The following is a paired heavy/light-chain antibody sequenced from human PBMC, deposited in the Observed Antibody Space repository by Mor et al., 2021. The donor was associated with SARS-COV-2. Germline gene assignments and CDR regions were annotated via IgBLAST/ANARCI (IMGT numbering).Heavy chain of an antibody. V-gene: IGHV3-23*01. CDR1: GFTFSDYA. CDR3: AKDDYGGNWFDP. Sequence: EVRLLESGGGLVQPGGTLRLSCAASGFTFSDYAMSWVRQAPGKGLQWVSAISASGDNTYYADFVKGRFTISRDISENTVYLQMNSLRAEDTAIYYCAKDDYGGNWFDPWGQGTLVTVSS. J-gene: IGHJ5*02. D-gene: IGHD4-17*01. CDR2: ISASGDNT.
Light chain of an antibody. CDR2: EVT. J-gene: IGLJ1*01. V-gene: IGLV2-8*01. Sequence: QSALTQPPSASGSPGQSVAISCTGTSSDVGYYNYVSWYQQHPGKAPKLMIYEVTKRPSGVPGRFSGSKSGNTASLTVSGLQAEDEADYYCSSYAGSSSYVFGTGTKVTVL. CDR1: SSDVGYYNY. CDR3: SSYAGSSSYV.